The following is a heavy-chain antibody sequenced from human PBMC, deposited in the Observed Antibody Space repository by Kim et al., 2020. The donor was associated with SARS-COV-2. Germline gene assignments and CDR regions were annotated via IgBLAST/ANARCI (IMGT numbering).Heavy chain of an antibody. Sequence: SLKSRVTISVDTSKNQFSRKLSSVTAADTAVYYCARWRYNWNDMGLGFDYWGQGTLVTVSS. V-gene: IGHV4-31*02. D-gene: IGHD1-20*01. J-gene: IGHJ4*02. CDR3: ARWRYNWNDMGLGFDY.